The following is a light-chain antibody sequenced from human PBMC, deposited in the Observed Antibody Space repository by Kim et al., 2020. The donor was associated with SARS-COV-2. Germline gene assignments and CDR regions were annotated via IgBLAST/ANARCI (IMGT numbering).Light chain of an antibody. Sequence: SAKLTCTLSRGFSSYAIAWHRQQPEKGPRYLMNVNSDGSHNKGDGIPDRFSGSSSGAERYLTISSLQSEDEADYYCQTWGTGMGVFGGGTKLTVL. CDR3: QTWGTGMGV. V-gene: IGLV4-69*01. CDR1: RGFSSYA. CDR2: VNSDGSH. J-gene: IGLJ3*02.